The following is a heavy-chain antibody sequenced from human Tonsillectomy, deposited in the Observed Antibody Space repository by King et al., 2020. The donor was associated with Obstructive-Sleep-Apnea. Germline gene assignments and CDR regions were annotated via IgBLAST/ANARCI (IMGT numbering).Heavy chain of an antibody. V-gene: IGHV3-64*01. Sequence: VQLVESGGGLVQPGGSLRLSCAASGFTFSRYAMHWVRQAPGKGLEYVSAISSNGGSTYYANSVKGRFTISRDNSKNTLYLQMGSLRAEDMAVYYCARDRVFSSGGPYYYFDYWGQGTLVTVSS. D-gene: IGHD6-19*01. CDR2: ISSNGGST. CDR3: ARDRVFSSGGPYYYFDY. J-gene: IGHJ4*02. CDR1: GFTFSRYA.